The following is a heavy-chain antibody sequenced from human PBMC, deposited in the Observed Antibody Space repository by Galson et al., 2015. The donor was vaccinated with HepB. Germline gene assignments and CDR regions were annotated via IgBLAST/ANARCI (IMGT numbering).Heavy chain of an antibody. D-gene: IGHD1-26*01. CDR3: ARHSGSYSWFDP. CDR2: FYTIGST. V-gene: IGHV4-4*07. Sequence: LSLTCTVSGGSISSYYWSWIRQPAGKGLEWIGRFYTIGSTNYNPSFKGRVTMSVDTSKNQFFLKLSSVTAADTAVYYCARHSGSYSWFDPWGQGTLVTVSS. J-gene: IGHJ5*02. CDR1: GGSISSYY.